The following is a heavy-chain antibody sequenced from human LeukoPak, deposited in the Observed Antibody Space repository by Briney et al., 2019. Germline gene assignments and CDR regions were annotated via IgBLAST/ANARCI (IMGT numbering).Heavy chain of an antibody. CDR2: INHSGST. D-gene: IGHD3-3*01. V-gene: IGHV4-34*01. CDR3: ARARRYDFWSGYPTYYYYYMDD. J-gene: IGHJ6*03. Sequence: PSETLSLTCAVYGGSFSGYYWSWIRQPQGKGLERIGEINHSGSTNYNPSLKSRVTISVDTSKNQFSLRLSSVTAADTAVYYCARARRYDFWSGYPTYYYYYMDDWGKGTTVTVSS. CDR1: GGSFSGYY.